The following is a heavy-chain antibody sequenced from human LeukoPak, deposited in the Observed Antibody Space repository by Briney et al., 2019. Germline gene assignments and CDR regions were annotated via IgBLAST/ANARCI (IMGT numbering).Heavy chain of an antibody. D-gene: IGHD2-2*01. CDR1: GYTFTGYY. CDR3: ARYRKSVVPAASYYYYYMDV. J-gene: IGHJ6*03. V-gene: IGHV1-2*02. CDR2: INPNSGGT. Sequence: GASVKVSCTASGYTFTGYYMHWVRQAPGQGLEWIGWINPNSGGTNYAQKFRGRVTMTRDTSISTAYMELSRLRSDDTAVYYCARYRKSVVPAASYYYYYMDVWGKGTTVTVSS.